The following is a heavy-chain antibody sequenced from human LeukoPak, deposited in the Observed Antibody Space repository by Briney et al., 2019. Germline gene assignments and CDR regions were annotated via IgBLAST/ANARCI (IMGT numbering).Heavy chain of an antibody. CDR3: AREYGKSGRIDSSFGY. V-gene: IGHV3-21*01. J-gene: IGHJ4*02. D-gene: IGHD6-13*01. CDR2: ISSIGSYI. Sequence: PGGSLRLSCAASGFTFSSYSMNWVRQAPGKGLEWVSSISSIGSYIYYADSVKGRFTISRDNAKNSLYLQMNSLRAEDTAVYYCAREYGKSGRIDSSFGYWGQGSLVTVSS. CDR1: GFTFSSYS.